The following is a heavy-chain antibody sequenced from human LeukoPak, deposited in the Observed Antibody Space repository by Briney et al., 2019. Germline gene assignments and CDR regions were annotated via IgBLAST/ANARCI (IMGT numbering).Heavy chain of an antibody. CDR2: IRGSGET. J-gene: IGHJ5*02. CDR3: ARDHVSTQELVEFDP. Sequence: GGSLRLSCAVSGFSVSHYYMNWVRQAPGKGLEWVSLIRGSGETFYADSVKGRFTISRDDSKNTVYLQMSSLRVEDTAVYFCARDHVSTQELVEFDPWGQGTLVTVSS. D-gene: IGHD5/OR15-5a*01. V-gene: IGHV3-66*03. CDR1: GFSVSHYY.